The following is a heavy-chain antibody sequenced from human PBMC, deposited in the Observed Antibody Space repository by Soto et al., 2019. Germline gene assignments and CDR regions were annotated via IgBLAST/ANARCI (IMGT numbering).Heavy chain of an antibody. CDR3: ARGVDFNFDP. V-gene: IGHV4-34*01. Sequence: QVQLQQWGAGLLKPSETLSLTCAVYGGSFSGYYWSWIRQPPGKGLEWIGEINHSGSTNYNPSLKSRVTISVGTSKNQFSLKLSSVTAADTAVYYCARGVDFNFDPWGQGTLVTVSS. CDR2: INHSGST. D-gene: IGHD5-12*01. J-gene: IGHJ5*02. CDR1: GGSFSGYY.